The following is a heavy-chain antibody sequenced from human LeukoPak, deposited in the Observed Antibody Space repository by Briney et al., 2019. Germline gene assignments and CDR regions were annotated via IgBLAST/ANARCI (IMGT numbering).Heavy chain of an antibody. V-gene: IGHV3-9*01. Sequence: GGSLRLSCAASGFTFDDYAMHWVRQAPGKGLEWVSGISWNSGGIGYADSVKGRFTISRVNAKNSLYLQMNSLRADDTALYYCAKGKKMTVAGLFDYWGQGTLVTVSS. CDR1: GFTFDDYA. D-gene: IGHD6-19*01. CDR3: AKGKKMTVAGLFDY. J-gene: IGHJ4*02. CDR2: ISWNSGGI.